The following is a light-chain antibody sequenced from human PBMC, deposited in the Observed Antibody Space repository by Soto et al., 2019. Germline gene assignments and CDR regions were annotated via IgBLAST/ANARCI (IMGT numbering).Light chain of an antibody. CDR1: QSVRSN. CDR3: QQYNNWPPIN. V-gene: IGKV3-15*01. Sequence: VMTHSPDALVVSPWEGATLSCIASQSVRSNLAWYQQTPGQAPRLVIYGASTRATSVPARFSGSGFETEFTLTIRSLQSEDFAVYYCQQYNNWPPINFGQGKRLEIK. CDR2: GAS. J-gene: IGKJ5*01.